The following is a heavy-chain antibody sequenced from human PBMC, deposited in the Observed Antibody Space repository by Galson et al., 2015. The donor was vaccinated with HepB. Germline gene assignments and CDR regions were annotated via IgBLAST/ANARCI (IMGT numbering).Heavy chain of an antibody. D-gene: IGHD3-22*01. J-gene: IGHJ4*02. CDR2: IYYSGST. Sequence: ETLSLTCTVSGGSISSYYWSWIRQPPGKGLEWIGYIYYSGSTNYNPSLKSRVTISVDTSKNQFSLKLSSVTAADTAVYYCAGDYYYDSSGYYIRFDYWGQGTLVTVSS. CDR1: GGSISSYY. CDR3: AGDYYYDSSGYYIRFDY. V-gene: IGHV4-59*08.